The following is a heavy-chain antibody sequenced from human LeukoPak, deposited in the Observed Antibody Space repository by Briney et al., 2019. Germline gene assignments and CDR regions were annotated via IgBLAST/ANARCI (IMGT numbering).Heavy chain of an antibody. V-gene: IGHV7-4-1*02. CDR2: INTNTGNP. Sequence: GASVKVSCKASGYTFTSYAMNWVRQAPGQGLEWMGWINTNTGNPTYAQGFTGRFVFSLDTSVSTAYLQISSLKAEDTAVYYCARDIAALVPWVHTGVPKGDCWGQGTLVTVSS. J-gene: IGHJ4*02. D-gene: IGHD6-6*01. CDR3: ARDIAALVPWVHTGVPKGDC. CDR1: GYTFTSYA.